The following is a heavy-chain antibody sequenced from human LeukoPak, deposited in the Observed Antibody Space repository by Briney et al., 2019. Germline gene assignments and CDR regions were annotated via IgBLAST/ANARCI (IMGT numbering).Heavy chain of an antibody. CDR1: GFTFSNYW. CDR3: ARASDPWLQLT. CDR2: IKQDGSEK. Sequence: GGSLRLSCAASGFTFSNYWMIWVRQAPGNGLEWVGNIKQDGSEKRYADSVRGRFSISRDNAQTSLYLQMNSLRAEDTAVYYCARASDPWLQLTWGQGTLVTVSS. V-gene: IGHV3-7*03. D-gene: IGHD5-24*01. J-gene: IGHJ5*02.